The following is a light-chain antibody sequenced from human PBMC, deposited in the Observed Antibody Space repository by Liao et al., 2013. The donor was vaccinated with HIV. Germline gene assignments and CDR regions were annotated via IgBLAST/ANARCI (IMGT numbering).Light chain of an antibody. Sequence: DELTQPPSVSVSPGQTASITCSGNILGDKYASWYQQRPGQSPVLVIYQNTKRPSGIPERFSGSNSGNTATLTISGIQAMDEADYFCQAWDSSADVVFGGGTKLTVL. CDR1: ILGDKY. CDR2: QNT. J-gene: IGLJ2*01. CDR3: QAWDSSADVV. V-gene: IGLV3-1*01.